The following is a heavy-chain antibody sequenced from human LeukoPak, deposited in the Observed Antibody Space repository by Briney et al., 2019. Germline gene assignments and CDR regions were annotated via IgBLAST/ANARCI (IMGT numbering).Heavy chain of an antibody. V-gene: IGHV4-59*08. D-gene: IGHD3-22*01. CDR1: GGCISSYY. J-gene: IGHJ3*02. CDR3: ARSYYYDSPWAFDI. Sequence: SETLSLTCTVSGGCISSYYWSWIRQPPGKGLEWIGYIYYSGSTNYNPSLKSRVTISVDTSKNQFSLKLSSVTAADTAVYYCARSYYYDSPWAFDIWGQGTMVTVSS. CDR2: IYYSGST.